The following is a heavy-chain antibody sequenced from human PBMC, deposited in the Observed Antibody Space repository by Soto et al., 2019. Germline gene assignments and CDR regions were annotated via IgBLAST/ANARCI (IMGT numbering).Heavy chain of an antibody. D-gene: IGHD3-22*01. CDR2: ISSGGTTI. V-gene: IGHV3-11*01. CDR1: GFTFSDYY. Sequence: LRLSCAASGFTFSDYYMSWIRQAPGKGLEWVSYISSGGTTIYYADSVKGRFTIPRDDAKNSLYLQMNSLRPEDTAVYFCATKGGGFYFGFDPWGQGTLVTVSS. J-gene: IGHJ5*02. CDR3: ATKGGGFYFGFDP.